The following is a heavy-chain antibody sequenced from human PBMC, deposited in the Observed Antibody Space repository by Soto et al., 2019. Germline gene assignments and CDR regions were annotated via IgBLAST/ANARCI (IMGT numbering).Heavy chain of an antibody. J-gene: IGHJ6*02. D-gene: IGHD2-15*01. CDR1: GFTFSNAW. Sequence: VQLVESGGGLVKPGGSLRLSCAASGFTFSNAWMNWVRQAPGKGLEWVGRIKSKTDGGTTDYAAPVKGRFTISRDDSKNTLYLQMNSLKTEDTAVYYCTTAGYCSGASCYYYYGMDVWGQGTTVTVSS. CDR2: IKSKTDGGTT. V-gene: IGHV3-15*07. CDR3: TTAGYCSGASCYYYYGMDV.